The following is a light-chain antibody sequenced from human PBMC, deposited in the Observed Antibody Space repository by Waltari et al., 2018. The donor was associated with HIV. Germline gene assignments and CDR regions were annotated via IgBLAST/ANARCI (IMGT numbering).Light chain of an antibody. J-gene: IGLJ2*01. Sequence: QSALTQPPSASGSPGQSVTISCTGTNSDLGGYTYVSWYQQHPGKAPKLVISEVTKRPSGVPDRFSGSKSGTTASLTVSGLQAEDEADYYCSSYADRNGFYVVFGGGTRLTGL. V-gene: IGLV2-8*01. CDR3: SSYADRNGFYVV. CDR2: EVT. CDR1: NSDLGGYTY.